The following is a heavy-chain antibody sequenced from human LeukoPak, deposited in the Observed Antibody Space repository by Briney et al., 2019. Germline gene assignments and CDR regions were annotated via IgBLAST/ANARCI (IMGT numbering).Heavy chain of an antibody. CDR2: INPNSGHT. CDR3: ARVAPNRRYCSGGSCLNYFDY. J-gene: IGHJ4*02. Sequence: ASVKVSCKASGYTFTGYYMHWVRQAPGQGLEWMGWINPNSGHTNYAQKLQGRVTMTTDTSTSTAYMELRSLRSDDTAVYYCARVAPNRRYCSGGSCLNYFDYWGQGTLVTVSS. CDR1: GYTFTGYY. D-gene: IGHD2-15*01. V-gene: IGHV1-2*02.